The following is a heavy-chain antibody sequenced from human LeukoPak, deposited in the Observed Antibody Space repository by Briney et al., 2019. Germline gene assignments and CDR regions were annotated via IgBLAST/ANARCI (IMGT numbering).Heavy chain of an antibody. CDR3: ARSGRGGAFDI. CDR2: ISGSGSST. V-gene: IGHV3-23*01. J-gene: IGHJ3*02. D-gene: IGHD1-26*01. CDR1: GFTFSSYG. Sequence: GGTLRLSCAASGFTFSSYGMSWVRQAPGKGLEWVSVISGSGSSTYYADSVKGRFTISRDNSKNTQYLQMNSLRAEDTAMYYCARSGRGGAFDIWGQGIMVTVSS.